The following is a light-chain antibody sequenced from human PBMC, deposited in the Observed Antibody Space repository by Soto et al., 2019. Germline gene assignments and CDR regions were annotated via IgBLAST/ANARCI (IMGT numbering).Light chain of an antibody. CDR2: VAP. V-gene: IGKV3-15*01. CDR1: QSVNIN. J-gene: IGKJ1*01. CDR3: QQYNKWPRT. Sequence: EIVMTQSPATLSVSPGERATLSCRASQSVNINLAWYQQKPGQAPRLLIFVAPSRANGIPARFSGSGSGTEFTLTISNLQTEDFAVYYCQQYNKWPRTLGQGTKVEVK.